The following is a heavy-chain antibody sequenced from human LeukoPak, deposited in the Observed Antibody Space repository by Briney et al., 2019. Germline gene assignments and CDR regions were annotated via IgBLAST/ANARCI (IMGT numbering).Heavy chain of an antibody. CDR3: ARDPVSIGSRMNSDY. V-gene: IGHV3-30-3*01. CDR1: GFAFSSYA. CDR2: ISNDGNNK. J-gene: IGHJ4*02. D-gene: IGHD3-10*01. Sequence: GKSLRLSCAASGFAFSSYAMHWVRQAPGKGLEWVALISNDGNNKYHADSVKGRFTISRDNSKKSLYLQMNSPRTEDTALYYCARDPVSIGSRMNSDYWGQGTLVTVSS.